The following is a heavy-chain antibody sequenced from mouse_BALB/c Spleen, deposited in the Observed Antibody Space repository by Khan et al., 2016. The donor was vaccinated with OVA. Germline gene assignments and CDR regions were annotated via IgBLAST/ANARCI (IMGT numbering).Heavy chain of an antibody. V-gene: IGHV5-9-3*01. CDR1: GFTFSSFA. J-gene: IGHJ4*01. D-gene: IGHD2-2*01. Sequence: EVELVESGGGVVNPGGSLKVSCSASGFTFSSFAMSWVRQTPEKRLEWVATISTGGHYTFYPDSVKGRFTISSDNARNPLDLQMSSLRSEDTAMYDCARSLVDDYGMDYWGQGTSVTVSS. CDR3: ARSLVDDYGMDY. CDR2: ISTGGHYT.